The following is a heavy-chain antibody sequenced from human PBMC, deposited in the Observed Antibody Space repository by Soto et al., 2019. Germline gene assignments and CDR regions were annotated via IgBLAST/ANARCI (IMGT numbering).Heavy chain of an antibody. J-gene: IGHJ5*02. CDR3: ARLGAYYQPLDP. CDR2: IYYSGST. CDR1: GGSISSSVYY. Sequence: SETLSLTCTVSGGSISSSVYYWGGIRQPRGKGLEWIGSIYYSGSTYYNPSLKGRVTISVDTSKNQFSLKLSSVTAADTAVYYCARLGAYYQPLDPWGQGTVVTVS. D-gene: IGHD2-21*01. V-gene: IGHV4-39*01.